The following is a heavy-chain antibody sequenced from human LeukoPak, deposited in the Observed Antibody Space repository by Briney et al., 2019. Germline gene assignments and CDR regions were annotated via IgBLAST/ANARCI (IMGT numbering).Heavy chain of an antibody. V-gene: IGHV4-30-4*01. CDR2: IYYSGST. D-gene: IGHD2-2*01. J-gene: IGHJ4*02. CDR3: ARAVVVPAAILFDY. Sequence: PSQTLSLTCTVSGGSISSGDYYWSWIRQPPGKGLEWIGYIYYSGSTYYNPSLKRRVTISVDTSKNQFSLKLGSVTAADTAVYYCARAVVVPAAILFDYWGQGTLVTVSS. CDR1: GGSISSGDYY.